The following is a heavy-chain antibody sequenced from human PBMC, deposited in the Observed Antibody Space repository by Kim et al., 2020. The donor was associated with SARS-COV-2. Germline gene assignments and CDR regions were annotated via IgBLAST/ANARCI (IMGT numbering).Heavy chain of an antibody. J-gene: IGHJ4*02. CDR3: ARHPTFWYSSSWYPYYFDY. CDR2: IYYSGST. V-gene: IGHV4-39*01. Sequence: SETLSLTCTVSGGSISSSSYYWCWIRQPPGKGLEWIGSIYYSGSTYYNPSLKSRVTISVDTSKNQFSLKLSSVTAADTAVYYCARHPTFWYSSSWYPYYFDYWGQGTLVTVSS. D-gene: IGHD6-13*01. CDR1: GGSISSSSYY.